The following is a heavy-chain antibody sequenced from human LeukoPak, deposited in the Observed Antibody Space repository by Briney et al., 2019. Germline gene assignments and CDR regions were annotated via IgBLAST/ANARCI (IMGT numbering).Heavy chain of an antibody. CDR1: GYTYTSYA. CDR2: INAGNGNT. CDR3: ARVCPHYYDSSGYYCFDY. V-gene: IGHV1-3*01. Sequence: RASVKVSCKASGYTYTSYAMHWVRQAPGQRLEWMGWINAGNGNTKYSQKFQGRVTITRDTSASTAYMELSRLRSDDTAVYYCARVCPHYYDSSGYYCFDYWGQGTLVTVSS. D-gene: IGHD3-22*01. J-gene: IGHJ4*02.